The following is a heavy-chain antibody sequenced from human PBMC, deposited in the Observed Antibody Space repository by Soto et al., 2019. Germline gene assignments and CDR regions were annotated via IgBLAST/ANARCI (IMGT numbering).Heavy chain of an antibody. CDR3: ARAGTAAGKGLIDY. J-gene: IGHJ4*02. V-gene: IGHV4-59*01. CDR1: GGSISSYY. Sequence: PSETLSLTCTVSGGSISSYYWSWIRQPPGKGLEWIGYIYYSGSTNYNPSLKSRVTISVDTSKNQFSLKLSSVTAADTAVYYCARAGTAAGKGLIDYWGQGTLVTVSS. CDR2: IYYSGST. D-gene: IGHD6-13*01.